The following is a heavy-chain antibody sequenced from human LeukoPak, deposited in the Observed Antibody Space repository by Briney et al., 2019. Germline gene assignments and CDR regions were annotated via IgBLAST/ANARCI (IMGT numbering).Heavy chain of an antibody. CDR1: GFTVSSNY. V-gene: IGHV3-53*01. CDR2: IYSGGST. D-gene: IGHD5-12*01. Sequence: PGGSLRLSCAASGFTVSSNYMSWVRQAPGKGLEWVSVIYSGGSTYYADSVKGRFTISRDNTKNTLYLQMNSLRAEDTAVYYCARYSGYDSTFDYWGQGTLVTVCS. J-gene: IGHJ4*02. CDR3: ARYSGYDSTFDY.